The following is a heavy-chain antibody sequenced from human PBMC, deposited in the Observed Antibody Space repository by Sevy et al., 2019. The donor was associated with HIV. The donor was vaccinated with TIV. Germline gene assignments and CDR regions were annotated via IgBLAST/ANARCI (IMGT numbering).Heavy chain of an antibody. D-gene: IGHD6-13*01. CDR3: AKWGPSGGIAAAVPNWFDP. Sequence: GESLKISCAASGFTFSSYAMSWVRQAPGKGLEWVSAISGSGGSTYYAASVKGRFTISRDNSKNTLYLQMNSLRAEDTAVYYCAKWGPSGGIAAAVPNWFDPWGQGTLVTVS. CDR2: ISGSGGST. J-gene: IGHJ5*02. V-gene: IGHV3-23*01. CDR1: GFTFSSYA.